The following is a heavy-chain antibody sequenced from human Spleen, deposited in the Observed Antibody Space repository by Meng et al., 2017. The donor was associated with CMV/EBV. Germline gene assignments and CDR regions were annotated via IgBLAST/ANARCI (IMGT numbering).Heavy chain of an antibody. CDR2: IGQRGGDR. V-gene: IGHV3-7*01. CDR1: GVSFSNYW. CDR3: VPHDFPMDV. Sequence: GESLKISCAASGVSFSNYWMSWVRQAPGKGLDWVANIGQRGGDRDYAGSVRGRFTISRDNAKNSLYLQMNSLRVEDTAVYYCVPHDFPMDVWGQGTTVTVS. D-gene: IGHD3-3*01. J-gene: IGHJ6*02.